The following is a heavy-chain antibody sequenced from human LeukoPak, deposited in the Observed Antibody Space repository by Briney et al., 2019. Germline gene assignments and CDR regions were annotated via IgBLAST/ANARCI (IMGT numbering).Heavy chain of an antibody. V-gene: IGHV4-34*01. Sequence: SETLSLTCAVYGGSFSGYYWSWIRQPPGKGLEWIGEINHSGSTNYNPSLKSRVTISVDTSKNQFSLKLSSVTAADTAVYYCARIGATYPHYYMDVWGKGTTVTVSS. CDR3: ARIGATYPHYYMDV. D-gene: IGHD3-16*01. CDR2: INHSGST. J-gene: IGHJ6*03. CDR1: GGSFSGYY.